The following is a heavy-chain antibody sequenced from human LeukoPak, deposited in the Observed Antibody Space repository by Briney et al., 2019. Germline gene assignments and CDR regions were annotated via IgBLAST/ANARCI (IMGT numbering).Heavy chain of an antibody. D-gene: IGHD6-19*01. CDR1: GFTFSTYA. CDR3: AKDLYTVPGACDK. CDR2: ISVKYNRT. V-gene: IGHV3-23*01. Sequence: GGSLRLSCAASGFTFSTYAVSWVRQAPGKGLEWVSGISVKYNRTYYADSVEGRFTISRDISKNTLYLQMYSLNAEDTAVYYCAKDLYTVPGACDKWGQGTLVTVSS. J-gene: IGHJ4*02.